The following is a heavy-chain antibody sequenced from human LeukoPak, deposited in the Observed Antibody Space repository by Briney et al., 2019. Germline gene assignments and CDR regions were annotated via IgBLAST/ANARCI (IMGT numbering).Heavy chain of an antibody. CDR1: GYTFTSYD. D-gene: IGHD3-10*01. V-gene: IGHV1-8*01. CDR2: MNPNSGNT. J-gene: IGHJ6*02. Sequence: ASVKVSCKASGYTFTSYDINWVRQATGQGLEWMGWMNPNSGNTGYAQKFQGRVTMTRNTSISTAYMELSSLRSEDTAVYYCARGLLWFGELLIGIDVWGQGTTVTVSS. CDR3: ARGLLWFGELLIGIDV.